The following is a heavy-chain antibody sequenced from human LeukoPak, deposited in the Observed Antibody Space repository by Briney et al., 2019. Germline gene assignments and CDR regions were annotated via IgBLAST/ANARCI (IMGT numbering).Heavy chain of an antibody. D-gene: IGHD1-26*01. Sequence: GGSLRLSCAASGVTFSSYSMNWVRQAPGKGLEWVSSISSSSSYIYYADSVKGRFTISRDNAKNSLYLQMNSLRAEDTAVYYCARGTDWELESSHYFDYWGQGTLVTVSS. CDR1: GVTFSSYS. V-gene: IGHV3-21*01. CDR2: ISSSSSYI. CDR3: ARGTDWELESSHYFDY. J-gene: IGHJ4*02.